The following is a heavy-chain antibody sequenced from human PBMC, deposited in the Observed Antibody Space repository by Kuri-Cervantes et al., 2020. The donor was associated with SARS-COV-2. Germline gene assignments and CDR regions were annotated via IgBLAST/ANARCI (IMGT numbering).Heavy chain of an antibody. V-gene: IGHV3-21*04. CDR3: ATVRGITMVRGVISHDAFDI. CDR1: GFTFSSYW. J-gene: IGHJ3*02. CDR2: ISSSSSYI. Sequence: GESLKISCAASGFTFSSYWMSWVRQAPGKGLEWVSSISSSSSYIYYADSVKGRFTISRDNAKNSLYLQMNSLRAEDTAVYYCATVRGITMVRGVISHDAFDIWGQGTMVTVSS. D-gene: IGHD3-10*01.